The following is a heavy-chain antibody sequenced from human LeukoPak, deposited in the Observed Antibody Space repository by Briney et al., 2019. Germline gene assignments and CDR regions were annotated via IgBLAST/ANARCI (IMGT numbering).Heavy chain of an antibody. J-gene: IGHJ4*02. V-gene: IGHV3-11*04. D-gene: IGHD3-3*01. CDR3: ARTISRGYFDY. Sequence: PGGSLRLSCAASAFTFTGYYMSWVRQAPGKGLEWISYISSSGTAISYPESVKGRFTISRDNAKNSLYLQMNSLRAEDTAVYYCARTISRGYFDYWGQGTLVTVSS. CDR1: AFTFTGYY. CDR2: ISSSGTAI.